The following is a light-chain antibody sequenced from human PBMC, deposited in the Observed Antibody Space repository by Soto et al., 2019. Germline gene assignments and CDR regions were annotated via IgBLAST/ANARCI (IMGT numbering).Light chain of an antibody. CDR2: EVS. Sequence: QSVLTQPPSASGSPGQSVTISCTGTSSDIGAYNYVSWYQQHPGKAPKFMIYEVSKRPSGVPDRFSGSKSGNTASLTVSGLQAEDEADYYCRAYAGRYTFVFGTGTKVT. J-gene: IGLJ1*01. CDR1: SSDIGAYNY. CDR3: RAYAGRYTFV. V-gene: IGLV2-8*01.